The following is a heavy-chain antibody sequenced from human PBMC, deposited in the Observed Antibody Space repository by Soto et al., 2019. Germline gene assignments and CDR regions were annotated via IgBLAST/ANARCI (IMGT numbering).Heavy chain of an antibody. D-gene: IGHD1-1*01. CDR1: GGSINISGYY. CDR3: GRRGLNDPFDP. CDR2: IFYTGST. J-gene: IGHJ5*02. V-gene: IGHV4-39*01. Sequence: PSETLSLTCTVSGGSINISGYYWGWLRQPPGKGLEWIGSIFYTGSTYYNPPVKSRVSMSVDTSKNQFPLKLSSVTAADTAVYYCGRRGLNDPFDPWGHGTLVTVSS.